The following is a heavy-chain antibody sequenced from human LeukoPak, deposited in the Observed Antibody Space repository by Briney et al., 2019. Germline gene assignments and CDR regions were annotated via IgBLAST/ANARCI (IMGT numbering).Heavy chain of an antibody. V-gene: IGHV1-69*04. Sequence: ASVKVSCKASGGTFSSYAISWVRQAPGQGLEWMGRIIPILGIANYAQKLQGRVTITADKSTSTAYMELSSLRSEDTAVYYCARVAMTEFGGIDYWGQGTLVTVSS. D-gene: IGHD2-2*01. CDR1: GGTFSSYA. J-gene: IGHJ4*02. CDR2: IIPILGIA. CDR3: ARVAMTEFGGIDY.